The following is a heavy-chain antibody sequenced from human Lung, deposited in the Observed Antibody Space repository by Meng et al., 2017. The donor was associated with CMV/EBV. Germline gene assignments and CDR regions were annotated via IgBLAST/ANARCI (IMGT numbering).Heavy chain of an antibody. J-gene: IGHJ4*02. CDR1: GVIFITYS. Sequence: SCAASGVIFITYSMNWVRQAPGKGLEWVSSISSSSSFIYYADAVKGRFTISRDNAKNSLYLQMKSLRADDTAVYYCARTSLGNPFDCWGQGTLVTVSS. CDR3: ARTSLGNPFDC. V-gene: IGHV3-21*01. D-gene: IGHD7-27*01. CDR2: ISSSSSFI.